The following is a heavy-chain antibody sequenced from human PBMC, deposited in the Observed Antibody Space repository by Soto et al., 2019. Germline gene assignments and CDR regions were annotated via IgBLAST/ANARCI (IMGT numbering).Heavy chain of an antibody. CDR3: AKDFLQDWGQDYYYGMDV. CDR1: EFFSRAND. D-gene: IGHD7-27*01. J-gene: IGHJ6*02. CDR2: ISGSGVNT. Sequence: RHSCAASEFFSRANDQILFREAPGKGPKWVSSISGSGVNTFYADSVKGRFTISRDNSKNVLYLQMSSLRAEDTALYYCAKDFLQDWGQDYYYGMDVWGQGT. V-gene: IGHV3-23*01.